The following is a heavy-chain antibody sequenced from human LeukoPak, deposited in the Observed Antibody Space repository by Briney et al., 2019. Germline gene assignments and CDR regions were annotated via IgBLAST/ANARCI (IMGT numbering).Heavy chain of an antibody. V-gene: IGHV3-30*03. CDR1: GFTFSSND. D-gene: IGHD1-26*01. Sequence: GGSLRLSCAASGFTFSSNDIHWVRQAPGKGLEWVVVISYDGGNKYYADSVKGRFAISRDNSKNTLYLQMNSLRAEDTAVYYCARFIPSSGSYDPWGQGTLVTVSS. CDR2: ISYDGGNK. CDR3: ARFIPSSGSYDP. J-gene: IGHJ5*02.